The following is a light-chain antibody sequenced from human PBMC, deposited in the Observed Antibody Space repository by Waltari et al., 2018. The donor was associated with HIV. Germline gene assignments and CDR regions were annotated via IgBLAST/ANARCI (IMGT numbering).Light chain of an antibody. J-gene: IGLJ3*02. V-gene: IGLV1-40*01. Sequence: QSALTQPPSVSGAPGQRVTISFTGTSPNIGTGSDFHWYQQLPGTAPKLLIYANTNRPSGVPDRFSGSKSGTSASLAITGLQAEDEADYYCQSYDSRLSGSVFGGGTKLTVL. CDR1: SPNIGTGSD. CDR3: QSYDSRLSGSV. CDR2: ANT.